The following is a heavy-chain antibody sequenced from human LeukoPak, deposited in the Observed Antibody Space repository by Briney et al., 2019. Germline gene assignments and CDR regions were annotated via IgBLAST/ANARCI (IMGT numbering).Heavy chain of an antibody. CDR3: ARTNSSSDGMDA. CDR2: INPNSGGT. J-gene: IGHJ6*02. Sequence: ASVKVSCKASGYTFTGYYMHWVRQAPGQGLEWMGWINPNSGGTNYAQKFQGRVTMTRDTSISTAYMELSRLRSDDTAVYYCARTNSSSDGMDAWGQGTTVTVSS. CDR1: GYTFTGYY. V-gene: IGHV1-2*02. D-gene: IGHD6-6*01.